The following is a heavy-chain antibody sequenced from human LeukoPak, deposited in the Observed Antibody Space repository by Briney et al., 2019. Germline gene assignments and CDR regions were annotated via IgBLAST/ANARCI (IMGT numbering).Heavy chain of an antibody. D-gene: IGHD3-9*01. J-gene: IGHJ4*02. CDR2: FHPEDGET. Sequence: ASVKVSCKVSGYTLTELSIHWVRQAPGKGLEWMGGFHPEDGETMYAQKFQGRVTMTEDTSTDTAYMELSSLRSEDTAVYYCARVGYDILTGGYDYWGQGTLVTVSS. CDR3: ARVGYDILTGGYDY. V-gene: IGHV1-24*01. CDR1: GYTLTELS.